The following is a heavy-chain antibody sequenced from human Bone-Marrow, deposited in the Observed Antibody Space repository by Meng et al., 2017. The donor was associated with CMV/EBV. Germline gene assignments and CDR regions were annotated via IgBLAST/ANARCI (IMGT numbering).Heavy chain of an antibody. D-gene: IGHD5-18*01. CDR1: GFTFSSYW. CDR3: AREGGYSYGVYFDY. CDR2: IKRDGSEK. V-gene: IGHV3-7*01. J-gene: IGHJ4*02. Sequence: GESLKISCAASGFTFSSYWMSWVRQAPGKGLEWVANIKRDGSEKYYVDSVKGRFTISRDNAKNSLYLQMNSLRAEDTAVYYCAREGGYSYGVYFDYWGQGTLVTVSS.